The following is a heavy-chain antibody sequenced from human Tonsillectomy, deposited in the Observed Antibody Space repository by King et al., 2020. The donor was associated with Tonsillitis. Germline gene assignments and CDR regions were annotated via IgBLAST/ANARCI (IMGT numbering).Heavy chain of an antibody. CDR1: GYTFNTYY. J-gene: IGHJ4*02. Sequence: VQLVESGAEVKKPGASVKVSCKTSGYTFNTYYIHWVRQAPGQGLEWMGLINPSGGSTRFAQKFQGRVTVTRDTSTSTVYMELSSLTSEDTAVYYCARDSPVGGSQGTKFDCWGQGTLVTVSS. V-gene: IGHV1-46*02. CDR3: ARDSPVGGSQGTKFDC. D-gene: IGHD1-26*01. CDR2: INPSGGST.